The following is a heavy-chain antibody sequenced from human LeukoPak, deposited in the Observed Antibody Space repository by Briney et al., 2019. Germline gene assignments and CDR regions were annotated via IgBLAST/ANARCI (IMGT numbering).Heavy chain of an antibody. Sequence: SETLSLTCTVSGGSISSYYWSWIRQPPGKGLEWIGYIYTSGSTNYNPSLKSRVTISVDTSKNQFSLKLSSVTAADTAVYYCARHWDIVVVPAARPDWYFDLWGRGTLVTVSS. CDR1: GGSISSYY. CDR2: IYTSGST. J-gene: IGHJ2*01. V-gene: IGHV4-4*09. D-gene: IGHD2-2*01. CDR3: ARHWDIVVVPAARPDWYFDL.